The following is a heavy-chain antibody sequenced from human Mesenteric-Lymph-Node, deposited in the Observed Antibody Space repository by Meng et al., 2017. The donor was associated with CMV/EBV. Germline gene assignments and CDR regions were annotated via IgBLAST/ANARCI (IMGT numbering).Heavy chain of an antibody. CDR3: VKGIAPSGNPNWFDL. V-gene: IGHV3-30*02. D-gene: IGHD6-13*01. Sequence: GESLKISCAASGFSFSFFGMHWVRQTPGKGLEWVALIHSDVSSKYYADFVKGRFTISRDNSMNTLYLQMNSLGVDDTAIYYCVKGIAPSGNPNWFDLWGQGTLVTVSS. CDR1: GFSFSFFG. CDR2: IHSDVSSK. J-gene: IGHJ5*02.